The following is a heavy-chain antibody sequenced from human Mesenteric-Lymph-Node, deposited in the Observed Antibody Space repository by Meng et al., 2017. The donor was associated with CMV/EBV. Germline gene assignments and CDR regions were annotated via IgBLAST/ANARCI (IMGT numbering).Heavy chain of an antibody. V-gene: IGHV4-4*01. J-gene: IGHJ5*02. D-gene: IGHD1-14*01. CDR3: AISPNQDPGP. CDR1: PSSIPRSLF. Sequence: LPFPLSPSSIPRSLFWRCLRPPPRHALACLAPLSPPGSTTYNPSLTRRFTISMDKSKPHFSLNLSSVTAADTAFYSCAISPNQDPGPWGQGTLVTVSS. CDR2: LSPPGST.